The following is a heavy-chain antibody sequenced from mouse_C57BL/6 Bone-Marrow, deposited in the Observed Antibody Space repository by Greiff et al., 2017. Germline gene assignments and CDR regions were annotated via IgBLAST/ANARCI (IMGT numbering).Heavy chain of an antibody. D-gene: IGHD2-4*01. V-gene: IGHV8-8*01. J-gene: IGHJ4*01. CDR3: ARSPLGLRRGPFAMDY. Sequence: QVTLKVSGPGILQPSQTLSLTCSFSGFSLSTFGMGVGWIRQPSGKGLEWLAHIWWDDDKYYNPALKSRLTISKDTSKNQVFLKIANVDTADTATYYCARSPLGLRRGPFAMDYWGQGTSVTVSS. CDR1: GFSLSTFGMG. CDR2: IWWDDDK.